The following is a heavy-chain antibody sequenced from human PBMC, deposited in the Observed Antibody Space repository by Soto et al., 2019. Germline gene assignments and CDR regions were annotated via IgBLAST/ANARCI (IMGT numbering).Heavy chain of an antibody. V-gene: IGHV3-48*03. CDR1: EVTFSNYD. CDR2: ISGSGATI. J-gene: IGHJ6*02. Sequence: GGSLRLSCEASEVTFSNYDMNWFRQAPGKGLEWVSYISGSGATIYYAESVKGRFTISRDNAKNSLFLQMNSLRAEDTAVYYCARDLMGYAMDVWGQGTTVTVSS. CDR3: ARDLMGYAMDV. D-gene: IGHD2-8*01.